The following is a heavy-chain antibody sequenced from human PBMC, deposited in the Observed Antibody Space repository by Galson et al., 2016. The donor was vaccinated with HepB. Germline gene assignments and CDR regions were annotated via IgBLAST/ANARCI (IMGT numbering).Heavy chain of an antibody. V-gene: IGHV3-30-3*01. CDR1: GITFNTYA. CDR3: ARDQTLYDFWSGYHLDY. CDR2: ISYDGSNK. D-gene: IGHD3-3*01. Sequence: SLRLSCAASGITFNTYAMHWVRQAPGNGLEWLALISYDGSNKYYADSVKGRLTISRDNSKNTLYLQMHSLRPEDTAVYSCARDQTLYDFWSGYHLDYWGQGTLVTVSS. J-gene: IGHJ4*02.